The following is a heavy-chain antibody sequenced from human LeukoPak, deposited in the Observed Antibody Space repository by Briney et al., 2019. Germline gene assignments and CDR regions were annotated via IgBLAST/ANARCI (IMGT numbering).Heavy chain of an antibody. CDR2: IYTSGST. CDR1: GGSISSGSYY. D-gene: IGHD3-10*01. CDR3: ARERSGSYSGMDV. J-gene: IGHJ6*02. V-gene: IGHV4-61*02. Sequence: PSETLSLTCTVSGGSISSGSYYWSWIRQPAGKGLEWIGRIYTSGSTNYNPSLKSRVTISVDTSKNQFSLKLSSVTAADTAVYYCARERSGSYSGMDVWGQGTTVTVSS.